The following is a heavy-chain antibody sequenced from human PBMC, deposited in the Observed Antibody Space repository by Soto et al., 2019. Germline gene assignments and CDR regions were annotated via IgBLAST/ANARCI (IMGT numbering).Heavy chain of an antibody. CDR2: IIPVFDTV. V-gene: IGHV1-69*01. D-gene: IGHD3-22*01. CDR3: ARGGSGYVWFNEF. Sequence: QEQLVQSGAEVKKSGSSVNVSCKDTGGLFSSYAVSWVRQAPGQGLEWMGGIIPVFDTVYYAQKFQGRVTITDDESTNTAYMELSSLRSEDTAMYYCARGGSGYVWFNEFWGQGTLVTVSS. CDR1: GGLFSSYA. J-gene: IGHJ4*02.